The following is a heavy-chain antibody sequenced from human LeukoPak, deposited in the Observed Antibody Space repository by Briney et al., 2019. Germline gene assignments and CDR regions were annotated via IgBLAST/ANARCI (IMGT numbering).Heavy chain of an antibody. CDR3: ARGRASSWHLIDY. V-gene: IGHV3-7*01. Sequence: GGSLRLSCAASGFTFSTYWMSWVRQAPGKGLEWVANINQDGRGKYYVDSVKGRFTISRDNAKNSLYLQMNSLRAEDTAVYSCARGRASSWHLIDYWGQGTLVTVSS. D-gene: IGHD6-13*01. CDR2: INQDGRGK. CDR1: GFTFSTYW. J-gene: IGHJ4*02.